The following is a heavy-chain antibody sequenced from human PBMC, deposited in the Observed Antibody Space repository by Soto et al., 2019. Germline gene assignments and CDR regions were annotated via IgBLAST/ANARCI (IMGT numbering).Heavy chain of an antibody. J-gene: IGHJ6*02. CDR3: ARDLGYCSGGSCPLYYYGMDV. D-gene: IGHD2-15*01. CDR1: GDSVSSNSAA. CDR2: TYYRSKWYN. Sequence: PSQTLSLTCAISGDSVSSNSAAWNWIRQSPSRGLEWLGRTYYRSKWYNDYAVSVKSRITINPDTSKNQFSLQLNSVTPEDTAVYYCARDLGYCSGGSCPLYYYGMDVWGQGTTVTVSS. V-gene: IGHV6-1*01.